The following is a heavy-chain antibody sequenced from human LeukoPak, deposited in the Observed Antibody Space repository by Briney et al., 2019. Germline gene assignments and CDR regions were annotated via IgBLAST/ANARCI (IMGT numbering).Heavy chain of an antibody. CDR1: GGSISTNY. CDR2: IFASGST. CDR3: ARGAGYSREVNYYPYMDV. J-gene: IGHJ6*03. V-gene: IGHV4-4*07. D-gene: IGHD5-12*01. Sequence: SETLSLTCTVSGGSISTNYWSWIRQPAGKGLEWIGRIFASGSTNYNPSLKSRVTMSVDTSKNQFSLKLTSVTAADTAVYYCARGAGYSREVNYYPYMDVWGKGTTVTVSS.